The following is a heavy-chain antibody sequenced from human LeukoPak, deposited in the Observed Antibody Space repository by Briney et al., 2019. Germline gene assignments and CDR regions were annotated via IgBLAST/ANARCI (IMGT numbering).Heavy chain of an antibody. V-gene: IGHV4-59*08. CDR2: INYRGTT. J-gene: IGHJ4*02. CDR3: ARLEDYVLEY. Sequence: PSETLSLTCSVSGVSIGTYYWSWVRQPPGKGLEWIGYINYRGTTSYNPSLKSRVTISVDTSKNQFFLNLRSATAADTAAYYCARLEDYVLEYWGLGTLVTVSS. CDR1: GVSIGTYY. D-gene: IGHD4-17*01.